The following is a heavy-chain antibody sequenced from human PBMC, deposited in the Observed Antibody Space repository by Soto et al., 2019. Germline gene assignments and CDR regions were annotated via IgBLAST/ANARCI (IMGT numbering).Heavy chain of an antibody. CDR1: GFTFSSYA. V-gene: IGHV3-23*01. CDR3: AKGKELYDFWTGYYDRGWFDP. D-gene: IGHD3-3*01. CDR2: ISGSAVTT. J-gene: IGHJ5*02. Sequence: GGSLRLSCAGSGFTFSSYAMSWVRQAPGKGLEWVSSISGSAVTTYYADSVKGRFTISRDNSKSTLYLQMNSLRAEDTAVYYCAKGKELYDFWTGYYDRGWFDPWGQGTLVTVSS.